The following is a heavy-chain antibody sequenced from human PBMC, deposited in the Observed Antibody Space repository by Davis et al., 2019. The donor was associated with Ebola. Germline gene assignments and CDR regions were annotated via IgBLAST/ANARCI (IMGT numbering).Heavy chain of an antibody. Sequence: GESLKISCAASGFTFSSYSMNWVRQAPGKGLEWVSSISSSSYIYYADSVKGRFAISRDNAKNSLYLQMNSLRAEDTAVYYCARSATYYYGSGSWVYFDYWGQGTLVTVSS. CDR1: GFTFSSYS. CDR3: ARSATYYYGSGSWVYFDY. CDR2: ISSSSYI. V-gene: IGHV3-21*01. J-gene: IGHJ4*02. D-gene: IGHD3-10*01.